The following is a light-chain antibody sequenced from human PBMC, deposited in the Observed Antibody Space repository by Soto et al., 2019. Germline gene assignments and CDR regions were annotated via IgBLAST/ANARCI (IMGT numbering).Light chain of an antibody. V-gene: IGKV3-20*01. CDR3: QQYGSSPPIT. J-gene: IGKJ5*01. CDR1: QSVSSSY. CDR2: GAS. Sequence: EIVLTQSPGTLSLSPGERATLSCRASQSVSSSYLAWYQQKPGQAPRLLIYGASSRATGIPDRFSGSGSGTDFTLTISRLGPEDFAMYYCQQYGSSPPITFGQGTRLEIK.